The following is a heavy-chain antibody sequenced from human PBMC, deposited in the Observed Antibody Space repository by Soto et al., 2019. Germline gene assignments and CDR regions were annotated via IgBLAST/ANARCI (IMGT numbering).Heavy chain of an antibody. CDR2: ISAYNGNT. CDR3: ARYIWFGEDYYYYYMDV. CDR1: GYTFTSYG. V-gene: IGHV1-18*01. Sequence: QVQLVQSGAEVKKPGASVKVSCKASGYTFTSYGISWVPQAPGQGLEWMGWISAYNGNTNYAQKLQGRVTMTTDTSTSTAYMELRSLRSDDTAVYYCARYIWFGEDYYYYYMDVWGKGTTVTVSS. D-gene: IGHD3-10*01. J-gene: IGHJ6*03.